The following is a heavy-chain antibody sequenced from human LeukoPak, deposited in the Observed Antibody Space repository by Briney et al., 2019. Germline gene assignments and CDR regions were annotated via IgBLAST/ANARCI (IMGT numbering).Heavy chain of an antibody. CDR3: ARARNELWFGELLGDDAFDI. Sequence: GASVKVSCKASGYTFTGYYMHWVRQAPGQGLEWMGWINPNSGGTNYAQKFQGRVTMTRDTSISTAYMELSRLRSDDTAVYYCARARNELWFGELLGDDAFDIWGQGTMVTVSS. CDR2: INPNSGGT. CDR1: GYTFTGYY. J-gene: IGHJ3*02. D-gene: IGHD3-10*01. V-gene: IGHV1-2*02.